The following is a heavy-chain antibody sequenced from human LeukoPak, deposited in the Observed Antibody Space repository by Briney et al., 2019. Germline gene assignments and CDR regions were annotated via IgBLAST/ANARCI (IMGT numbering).Heavy chain of an antibody. Sequence: SETLSLTCTVSGVSINEYFWTWIRQPAGKGLEWIGRIFSSGNTKFNPSLKSRVTISVDTSKNQFSLKLSSVTAADTAVYYCARALYSSSWYEHWGQGTLVTVSS. CDR2: IFSSGNT. CDR1: GVSINEYF. V-gene: IGHV4-4*07. CDR3: ARALYSSSWYEH. J-gene: IGHJ5*02. D-gene: IGHD6-13*01.